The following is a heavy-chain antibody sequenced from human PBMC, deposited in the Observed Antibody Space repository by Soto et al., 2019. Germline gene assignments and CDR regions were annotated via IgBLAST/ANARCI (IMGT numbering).Heavy chain of an antibody. J-gene: IGHJ3*02. V-gene: IGHV5-51*01. D-gene: IGHD5-12*01. Sequence: GESLKISCKGSGYSCTSYWIGWVRQMPGKGLEWMGIIYPGDSDTRYSPSFQGQVTISADKSISTAYLQWSSLKASDTAMYYCARPHSREYSGDGAFDIWGQGTMVTVSS. CDR2: IYPGDSDT. CDR3: ARPHSREYSGDGAFDI. CDR1: GYSCTSYW.